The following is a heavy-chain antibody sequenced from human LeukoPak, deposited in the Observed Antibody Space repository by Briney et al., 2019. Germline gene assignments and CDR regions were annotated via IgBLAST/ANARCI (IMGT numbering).Heavy chain of an antibody. D-gene: IGHD7-27*01. CDR1: GFTFSFYG. V-gene: IGHV3-23*01. CDR3: VQDWAWGAFGY. CDR2: ITGAGHT. Sequence: GGSLRLSCAASGFTFSFYGMNWVRQAPGKGLEWVSGITGAGHTYYADSVQGRFTIYRDNSKNTLYLQMNGLGAEDTAIYYCVQDWAWGAFGYWGQGTLVTVSS. J-gene: IGHJ4*02.